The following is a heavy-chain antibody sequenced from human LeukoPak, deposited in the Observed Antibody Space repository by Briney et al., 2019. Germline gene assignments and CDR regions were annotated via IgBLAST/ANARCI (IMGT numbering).Heavy chain of an antibody. V-gene: IGHV3-72*01. CDR1: GFTFSSYA. Sequence: GGSLRLSCAASGFTFSSYAMSWVRQAPGKGLEWVGRIRNKANSHTTEYAASVKGRFTISRDDSRNSLFLLMNSLKTEDTAVYYCTSTETIVGAMGYWGQGTLVTVSS. D-gene: IGHD1-26*01. J-gene: IGHJ4*02. CDR3: TSTETIVGAMGY. CDR2: IRNKANSHTT.